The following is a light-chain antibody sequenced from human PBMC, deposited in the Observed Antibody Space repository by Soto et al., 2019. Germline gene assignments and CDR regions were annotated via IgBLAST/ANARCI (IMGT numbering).Light chain of an antibody. CDR1: SSDIGAGYD. J-gene: IGLJ1*01. Sequence: QSVLTQPPSVSGAPGQRVTISCTGSSSDIGAGYDVHWYQQLPGTAPKILIYRNTNRPSGVPDRFSGSKSGTSASLAITGLQAEDEADYYCQSYDSSLSGPYVFGTGTKVTVL. CDR3: QSYDSSLSGPYV. V-gene: IGLV1-40*01. CDR2: RNT.